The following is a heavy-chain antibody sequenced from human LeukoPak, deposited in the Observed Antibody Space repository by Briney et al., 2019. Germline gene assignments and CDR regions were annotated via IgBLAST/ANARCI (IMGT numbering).Heavy chain of an antibody. J-gene: IGHJ4*02. V-gene: IGHV3-30*02. D-gene: IGHD3-10*01. CDR2: IRYDGSNK. CDR3: AKLGPTMVREGEGFDY. CDR1: GFTFSSYG. Sequence: GGSLRLSCAASGFTFSSYGMHWVRQAPGKGREWVAFIRYDGSNKYYADSVKGRFTISRDNSKNALYLQMNSLRAEDTAVYYCAKLGPTMVREGEGFDYWGQGTLVTVSS.